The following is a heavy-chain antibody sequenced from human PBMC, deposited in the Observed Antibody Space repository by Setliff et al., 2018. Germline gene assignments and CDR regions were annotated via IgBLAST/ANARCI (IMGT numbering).Heavy chain of an antibody. D-gene: IGHD6-13*01. CDR3: ARDQVYGSSWYYYYYGMDV. V-gene: IGHV3-48*04. Sequence: GGSLRLSCAASGFIFSFHSMNWVRQAPGKGLEWVSYISSSSSTIYYADSVKGRFTISRDNAKNSLYLQMNSLRAEDTAVYYCARDQVYGSSWYYYYYGMDVWGQGTTVTVSS. CDR1: GFIFSFHS. J-gene: IGHJ6*02. CDR2: ISSSSSTI.